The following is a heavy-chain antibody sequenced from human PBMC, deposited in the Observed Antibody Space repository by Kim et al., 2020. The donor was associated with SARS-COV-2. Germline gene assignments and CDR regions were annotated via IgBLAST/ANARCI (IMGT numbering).Heavy chain of an antibody. J-gene: IGHJ4*02. CDR3: ARGCIAVAGTACY. V-gene: IGHV4-34*01. D-gene: IGHD6-19*01. Sequence: YNPSLKSRVTISVDTSKNQFSLKLSSVTAADTAVYYCARGCIAVAGTACYWGQGTLVTVSS.